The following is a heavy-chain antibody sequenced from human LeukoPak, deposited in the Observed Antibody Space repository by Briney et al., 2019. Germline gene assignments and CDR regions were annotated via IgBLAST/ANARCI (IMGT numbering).Heavy chain of an antibody. V-gene: IGHV3-23*01. CDR3: ARGAPYYYDSRGPPPHFDY. J-gene: IGHJ4*02. CDR1: GFTFTNYG. CDR2: ISGSGGTT. Sequence: GGSLRLSCAASGFTFTNYGMSWVRQAPGKGLEWVSDISGSGGTTYYADSVKGRFTISRDNSKNSLYLQMNSLRAEDTAVYYCARGAPYYYDSRGPPPHFDYWGQGTLVTVSS. D-gene: IGHD3-22*01.